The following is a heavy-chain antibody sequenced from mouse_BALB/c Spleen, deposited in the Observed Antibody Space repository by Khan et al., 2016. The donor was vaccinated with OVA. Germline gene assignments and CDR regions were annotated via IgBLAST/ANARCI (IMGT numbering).Heavy chain of an antibody. CDR1: GYTFTNYG. J-gene: IGHJ1*01. D-gene: IGHD4-1*02. Sequence: QIQLVQSGPELKKPGETVKISCKASGYTFTNYGMNWVKQAPGKGLKWMGWINTYTGQPTYADDFKGRFAFSLETSASTAYLQINNLKNEDTATYFCARTNSYWYFDVWGEGTTVTVSS. CDR2: INTYTGQP. CDR3: ARTNSYWYFDV. V-gene: IGHV9-3-1*01.